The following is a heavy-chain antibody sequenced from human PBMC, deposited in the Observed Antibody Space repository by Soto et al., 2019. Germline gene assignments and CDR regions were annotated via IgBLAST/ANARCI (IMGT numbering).Heavy chain of an antibody. CDR1: GYTFTSHD. V-gene: IGHV1-8*01. Sequence: ASVKVSCKASGYTFTSHDINWVRQATGQGLEWMGWMNPNSGNTGYAQKFQGRVTMTRNTSISTAYMELSSLRSEDTAVYYCARVGTWGWQVDYWGQGTLVTVSS. J-gene: IGHJ4*02. D-gene: IGHD6-19*01. CDR2: MNPNSGNT. CDR3: ARVGTWGWQVDY.